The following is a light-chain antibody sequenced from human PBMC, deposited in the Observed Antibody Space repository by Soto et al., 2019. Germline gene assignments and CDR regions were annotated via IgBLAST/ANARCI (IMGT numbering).Light chain of an antibody. Sequence: QSVLPQPPSASGTPGHSVTISCSGSISNIGSNTVNWYQQLPGTAPKLLIYSNNTRPSGVPDRFSGSKSGASASLALSGLQSEDEGDYYCAAWDDSLNVVFGGGTKLTVL. CDR2: SNN. J-gene: IGLJ2*01. CDR1: ISNIGSNT. V-gene: IGLV1-44*01. CDR3: AAWDDSLNVV.